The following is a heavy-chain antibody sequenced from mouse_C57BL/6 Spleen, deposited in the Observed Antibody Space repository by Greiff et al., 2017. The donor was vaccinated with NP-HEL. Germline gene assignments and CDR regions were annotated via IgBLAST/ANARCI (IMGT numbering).Heavy chain of an antibody. Sequence: EVHLVESGGGLVQPKGSLKLSCAASGFTFNTYAMHWVRQAPGKGLEWVARIRRKSSNYATYYADSVKDRFTISRDDSQCMLYLKMNNLKTEDTDMDYWVRDDHGYFDYWGQGTTLTVSS. V-gene: IGHV10-3*01. CDR3: VRDDHGYFDY. CDR1: GFTFNTYA. CDR2: IRRKSSNYAT. J-gene: IGHJ2*01.